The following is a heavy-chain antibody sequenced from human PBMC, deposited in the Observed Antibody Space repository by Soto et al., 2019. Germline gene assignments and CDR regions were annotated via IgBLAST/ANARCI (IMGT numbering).Heavy chain of an antibody. CDR2: VNTYDGTT. J-gene: IGHJ4*02. Sequence: QVHLVQSTPEVKSPGASVKVSCTTSGFTFTSYPFSWVRQAPGQGLEWMGWVNTYDGTTNNAQQFHDRITLTTDKSAATLFMELTRLTPDDTTVYYCARKYYATTTCIDNWGQGTLVAVSS. CDR3: ARKYYATTTCIDN. CDR1: GFTFTSYP. V-gene: IGHV1-18*04. D-gene: IGHD3-10*01.